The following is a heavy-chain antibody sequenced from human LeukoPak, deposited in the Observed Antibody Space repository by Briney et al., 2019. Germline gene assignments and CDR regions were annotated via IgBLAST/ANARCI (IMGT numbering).Heavy chain of an antibody. CDR1: GFTFSSYG. Sequence: GGSLRLSCAASGFTFSSYGMHWVRQTPGKGLEWVAFIRYDGSNKYYADSVNGRFTISRDNSKNTLYLQMNSLRAEDTAVYYCAKVSFGGWYVGEDYYYYMDVWGKGTTVTISS. D-gene: IGHD6-19*01. CDR2: IRYDGSNK. V-gene: IGHV3-30*02. J-gene: IGHJ6*03. CDR3: AKVSFGGWYVGEDYYYYMDV.